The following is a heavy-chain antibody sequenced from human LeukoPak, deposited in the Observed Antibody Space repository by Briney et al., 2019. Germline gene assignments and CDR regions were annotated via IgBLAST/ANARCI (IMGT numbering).Heavy chain of an antibody. CDR3: ARDEGLWLNY. J-gene: IGHJ4*02. V-gene: IGHV4-59*12. CDR2: IYYSGST. D-gene: IGHD3-10*01. CDR1: GGSISSYY. Sequence: PSETLSLTCTVSGGSISSYYWSWIRQPPGKGLEWIGYIYYSGSTNYNPSLKSRVTISVDTSKNQFSLKLSSVTAADTAVYYCARDEGLWLNYWGQGTLVTVSS.